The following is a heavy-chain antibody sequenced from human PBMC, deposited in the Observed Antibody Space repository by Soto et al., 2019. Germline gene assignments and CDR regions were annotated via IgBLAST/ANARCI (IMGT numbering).Heavy chain of an antibody. CDR3: ARPYCSGGSCYSPPDY. Sequence: EVQVVDSGGGLVQPGGSLRLSCAASGFTLSNFWVYWVRQAPGRGLVWVSGINTDGSSTTYADPVKGRFTISRDNAKDTVYLQMNSLRAEDTAVYYCARPYCSGGSCYSPPDYWGQGSLVTVSS. V-gene: IGHV3-74*03. J-gene: IGHJ4*02. D-gene: IGHD2-15*01. CDR1: GFTLSNFW. CDR2: INTDGSST.